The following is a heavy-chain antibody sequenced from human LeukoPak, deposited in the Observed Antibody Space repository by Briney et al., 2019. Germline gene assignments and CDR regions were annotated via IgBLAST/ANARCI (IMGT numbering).Heavy chain of an antibody. V-gene: IGHV3-48*03. CDR1: GFTFSSYQ. D-gene: IGHD2-21*02. CDR2: ITSSASTI. Sequence: GGSLRLSCAASGFTFSSYQMNWVRQAPGKGLEWVSYITSSASTIYYADAVKGRFTISRDNAKNSLYLQMNSLRAEDTAVYYCASLTSPLNYWGQGTLVTASS. CDR3: ASLTSPLNY. J-gene: IGHJ4*02.